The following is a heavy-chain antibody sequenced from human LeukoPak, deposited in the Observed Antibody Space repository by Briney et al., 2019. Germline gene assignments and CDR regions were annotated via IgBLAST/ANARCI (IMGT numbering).Heavy chain of an antibody. V-gene: IGHV4-39*07. Sequence: SETLSLICTVSGGSISSNNYYWGWIRQPPGKGLEWIGSIYYSGNTYYYPSLKSRVTISVDTSKKQCSLKLSSVTAADTAVYYCARGDILAGVDHWGQGTLVTVSS. CDR2: IYYSGNT. D-gene: IGHD3-9*01. J-gene: IGHJ4*02. CDR3: ARGDILAGVDH. CDR1: GGSISSNNYY.